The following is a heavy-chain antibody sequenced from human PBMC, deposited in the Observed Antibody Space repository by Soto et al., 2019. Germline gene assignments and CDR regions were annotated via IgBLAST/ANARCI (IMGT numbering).Heavy chain of an antibody. V-gene: IGHV3-48*02. CDR2: ISSSSSTI. CDR1: GFTFSSYS. Sequence: PGGSLRLSCAASGFTFSSYSMNWVRQAPGKGLEWVSYISSSSSTIYYADSVKGRFTISRDNAKNSLYLQMNSLRDEDTAVYYCARGRFIVVVPAAQTYGMDVWGQGTTVTVSS. D-gene: IGHD2-2*01. CDR3: ARGRFIVVVPAAQTYGMDV. J-gene: IGHJ6*02.